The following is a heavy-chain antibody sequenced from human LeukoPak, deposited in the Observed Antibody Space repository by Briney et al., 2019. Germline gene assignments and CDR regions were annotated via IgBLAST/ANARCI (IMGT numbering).Heavy chain of an antibody. D-gene: IGHD3-3*01. CDR1: GFTFSSYG. J-gene: IGHJ4*02. Sequence: PGGSLRLSCAASGFTFSSYGMHWVRQAPGKGLEWVAVISYDGSNKYYADSVKGRFTISRDNSKNTLYLQMNRLRAEDTAVYYCAKFQRFLEWLSPPDYWGQGTLVTVSS. V-gene: IGHV3-30*18. CDR3: AKFQRFLEWLSPPDY. CDR2: ISYDGSNK.